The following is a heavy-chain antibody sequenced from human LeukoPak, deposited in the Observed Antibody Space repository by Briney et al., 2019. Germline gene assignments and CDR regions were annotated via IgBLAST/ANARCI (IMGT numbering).Heavy chain of an antibody. CDR1: GGSFSGYY. D-gene: IGHD5-18*01. CDR2: INHSGST. CDR3: ARGETSYSYGTYYYYMDV. J-gene: IGHJ6*03. V-gene: IGHV4-34*01. Sequence: SETLSLTCAVYGGSFSGYYWSWTRQPPGKGLEWIGEINHSGSTNYNPSLKSRVTISVDTSKNQFSLKLSSVTAADTAVYYCARGETSYSYGTYYYYMDVWGKGTTVTVSS.